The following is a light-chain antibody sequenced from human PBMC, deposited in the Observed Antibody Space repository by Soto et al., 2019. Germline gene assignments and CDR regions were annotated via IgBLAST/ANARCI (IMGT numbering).Light chain of an antibody. V-gene: IGLV7-43*01. CDR1: TGAVTSDYY. Sequence: QSVVTQEPSLTVSPGGTVTLTCASSTGAVTSDYYPNWVQQKPGQAPRALIYSTSRIHSCTPARISGSLLGGKAALTLSGVQPEDEAEYYCLLHYGSAQVFGGGTKLTVL. CDR3: LLHYGSAQV. J-gene: IGLJ3*02. CDR2: STS.